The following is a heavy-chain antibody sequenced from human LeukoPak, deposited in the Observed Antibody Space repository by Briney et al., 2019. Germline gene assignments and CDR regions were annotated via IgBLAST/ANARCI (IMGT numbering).Heavy chain of an antibody. CDR3: ARYYYDSRNYLVDY. D-gene: IGHD3-22*01. V-gene: IGHV4-59*01. Sequence: SETLSLTCTVSGGSISNYYWSWIRQPPGKGLEWIGFIYYTGTTHYNPSLSSRVTISVDTSKNQFSLNLNSVTAADTAVYYCARYYYDSRNYLVDYWGQGTLVTVSS. CDR1: GGSISNYY. CDR2: IYYTGTT. J-gene: IGHJ4*02.